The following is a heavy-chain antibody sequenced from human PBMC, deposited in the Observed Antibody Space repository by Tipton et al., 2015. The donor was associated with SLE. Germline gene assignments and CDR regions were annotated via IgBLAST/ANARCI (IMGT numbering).Heavy chain of an antibody. D-gene: IGHD6-13*01. V-gene: IGHV4-34*01. Sequence: TLSLSCAVYGGSFSGYYWSWIRQPPGKGLEWIGEINHSGSTNYNPSLKSRVTISVDTSKNQFSLKLSSVTAADTAVYYGARTGYSSSWLYFQHWGQGTLVTVTS. CDR2: INHSGST. CDR1: GGSFSGYY. J-gene: IGHJ1*01. CDR3: ARTGYSSSWLYFQH.